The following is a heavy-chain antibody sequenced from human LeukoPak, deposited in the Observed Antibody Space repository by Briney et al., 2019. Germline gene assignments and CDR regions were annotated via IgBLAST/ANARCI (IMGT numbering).Heavy chain of an antibody. CDR1: GYSFSSYW. J-gene: IGHJ4*02. CDR3: VRGYCSISTCRRLDY. CDR2: IYPGDSDT. Sequence: GESLKISCKGSGYSFSSYWIGWVRQMPGKGLEWMGIIYPGDSDTRYSPSFQGQVTTSADKSITTAYLQWSSLKASDTAMYYCVRGYCSISTCRRLDYWGQGTLVTVSS. V-gene: IGHV5-51*01. D-gene: IGHD2-2*01.